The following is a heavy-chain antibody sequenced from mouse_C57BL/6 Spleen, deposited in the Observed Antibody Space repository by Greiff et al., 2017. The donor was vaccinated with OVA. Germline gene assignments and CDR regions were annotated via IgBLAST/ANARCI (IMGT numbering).Heavy chain of an antibody. CDR1: GYSITSGYY. J-gene: IGHJ1*03. D-gene: IGHD1-1*01. CDR3: LTTVGADWYFDV. Sequence: EVKLQESGPGLVKPSQSLSLTCSVTGYSITSGYYWNWIRQFPGNKLEWMGYISYDGSNNYNPSLKNRISITRDTSKNQFFLKLNSVTTEDTATYYCLTTVGADWYFDVWGTGTTVTVSS. V-gene: IGHV3-6*01. CDR2: ISYDGSN.